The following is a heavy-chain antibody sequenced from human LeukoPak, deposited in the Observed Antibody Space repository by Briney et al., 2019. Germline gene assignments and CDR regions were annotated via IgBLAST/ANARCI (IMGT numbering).Heavy chain of an antibody. D-gene: IGHD3-22*01. V-gene: IGHV3-23*01. CDR2: ISGVGGTT. CDR1: GFTFYNYA. CDR3: AKKVGGYYSFDY. J-gene: IGHJ4*02. Sequence: PGGSLRLSCAASGFTFYNYAMTWVRQAPRKGLEWVSGISGVGGTTYYVDPVKGRFTNSRDNSKNTLYLYIDTLRAENTPVYYSAKKVGGYYSFDYWGQGTLVTVSS.